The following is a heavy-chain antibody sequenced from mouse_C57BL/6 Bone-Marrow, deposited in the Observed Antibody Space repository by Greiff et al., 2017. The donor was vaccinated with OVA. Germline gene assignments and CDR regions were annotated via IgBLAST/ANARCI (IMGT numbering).Heavy chain of an antibody. Sequence: QVQLQQSGAELARPGASVKLSCKASGYTFTSYGISWVKQRTGQGLEWIGEIYPRSGNTYYNEKFKGKATLTADKSSSTAYMELRSLTSEDSAVYFCARVDYIKSWFAYWGQGTLVTVSA. V-gene: IGHV1-81*01. J-gene: IGHJ3*01. CDR3: ARVDYIKSWFAY. CDR1: GYTFTSYG. D-gene: IGHD2-5*01. CDR2: IYPRSGNT.